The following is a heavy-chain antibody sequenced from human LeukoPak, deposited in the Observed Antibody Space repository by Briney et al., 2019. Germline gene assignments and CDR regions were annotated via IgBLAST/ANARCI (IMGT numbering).Heavy chain of an antibody. V-gene: IGHV3-48*02. CDR3: AKDLERRFDWFGA. CDR1: RFTLSRYS. Sequence: GGTLRLSCAASRFTLSRYSVNSARQASAKGLEDVSYMSSRCKTIYYADYVKGRVTMSTDSCKKLVYLQMNSLRDEDTGVYYCAKDLERRFDWFGARGKVTLVTAAS. D-gene: IGHD1-1*01. J-gene: IGHJ5*02. CDR2: MSSRCKTI.